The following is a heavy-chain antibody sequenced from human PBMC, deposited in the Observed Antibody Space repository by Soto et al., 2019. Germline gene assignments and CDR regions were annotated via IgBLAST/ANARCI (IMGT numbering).Heavy chain of an antibody. CDR3: ARVRYSSGWYL. Sequence: PSETLSLTCTVSGGSIGSYYWSWIRQPPGKGLEWIGYIYYSGSTNYNPSLKSRVTISVDTSKNQFSLKLSSVTAADTAVYYCARVRYSSGWYLWGQGTLVTVSS. J-gene: IGHJ5*02. CDR2: IYYSGST. D-gene: IGHD6-19*01. CDR1: GGSIGSYY. V-gene: IGHV4-59*01.